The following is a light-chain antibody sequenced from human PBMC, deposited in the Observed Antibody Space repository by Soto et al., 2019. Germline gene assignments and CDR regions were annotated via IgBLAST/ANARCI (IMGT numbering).Light chain of an antibody. Sequence: EIVLTQSPGTLSLSPGERATLSCRASQSVSSTYLAWYQQKPGQAPRLLIYGASSRETGIPDTFSGSGSGTDFTLTISRLEPEDCAVYYCQQYDSSPYTFGQWTKLEIK. J-gene: IGKJ2*01. CDR2: GAS. V-gene: IGKV3-20*01. CDR3: QQYDSSPYT. CDR1: QSVSSTY.